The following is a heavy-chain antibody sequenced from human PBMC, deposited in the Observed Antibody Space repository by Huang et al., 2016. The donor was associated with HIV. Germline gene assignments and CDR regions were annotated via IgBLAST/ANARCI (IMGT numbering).Heavy chain of an antibody. Sequence: EVELVESGGGLVKPGGSLRLSCAASGFAFSSYGMNWVRQATGKGLEWVAYIGSDSSYIYNADSVKGRVTIARDNAKSSIYLQLDSLRAEDTAVYYCAYQQWLVGGLNHWGQGTLVVVSS. CDR3: AYQQWLVGGLNH. J-gene: IGHJ5*02. CDR1: GFAFSSYG. CDR2: IGSDSSYI. V-gene: IGHV3-21*02. D-gene: IGHD6-19*01.